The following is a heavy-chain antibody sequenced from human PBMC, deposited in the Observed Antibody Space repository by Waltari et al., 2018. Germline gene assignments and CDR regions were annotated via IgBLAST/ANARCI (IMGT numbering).Heavy chain of an antibody. CDR3: ASGRSYYDSSGYFLYDY. D-gene: IGHD3-22*01. Sequence: QVQLQESSPGLVKPSETLSLTCTVSGGSISSYYWSWIRQPPGKGLEWIGYIYYSVSTNYNPSLKSRVTISVDTSKNQFSLKLSSVTAADTAVYYCASGRSYYDSSGYFLYDYWGQGTLVTVSS. CDR1: GGSISSYY. V-gene: IGHV4-59*01. CDR2: IYYSVST. J-gene: IGHJ4*02.